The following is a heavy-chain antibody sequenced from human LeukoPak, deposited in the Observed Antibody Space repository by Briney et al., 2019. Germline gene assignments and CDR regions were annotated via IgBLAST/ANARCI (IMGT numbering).Heavy chain of an antibody. D-gene: IGHD2-8*01. CDR2: INPNSGGT. CDR1: GYTFTSYG. CDR3: ASTQLLMGWFDP. Sequence: LWASVKVSCKASGYTFTSYGISWVRQAPGQGLEWMGWINPNSGGTNYAQKFQGRVTMTRDTSISTAYMELSRLRSDDTAVYYCASTQLLMGWFDPWGQGTLVTVSS. J-gene: IGHJ5*02. V-gene: IGHV1-2*02.